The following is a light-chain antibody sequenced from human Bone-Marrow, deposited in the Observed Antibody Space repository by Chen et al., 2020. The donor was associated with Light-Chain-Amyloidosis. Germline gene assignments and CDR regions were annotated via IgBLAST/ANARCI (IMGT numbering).Light chain of an antibody. Sequence: NFMLTQPHSLSESPGKTVIISCTRSSSSIATNYVQWYQQRPGSSPTTVIYEDDQRPSGVPDRFSGSIDRSSNSASLTISGLKTEDEADYYCQSYQGSSQGVFGGGTKLTVL. CDR2: EDD. CDR1: SSSIATNY. V-gene: IGLV6-57*01. J-gene: IGLJ3*02. CDR3: QSYQGSSQGV.